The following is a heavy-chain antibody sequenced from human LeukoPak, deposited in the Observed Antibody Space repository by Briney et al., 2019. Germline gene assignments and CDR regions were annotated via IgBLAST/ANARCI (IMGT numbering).Heavy chain of an antibody. CDR1: GGSISSYY. D-gene: IGHD3-10*01. CDR2: IYYSGST. J-gene: IGHJ6*04. Sequence: PSETLSLTCTVSGGSISSYYWSWIRQPPGKGLEWIGYIYYSGSTNYNPSLKSRVTISVDTSKNQFSLKLSSVTAADPAVYYCARDVEFNYGMDVWGKGTTVTVSS. V-gene: IGHV4-59*01. CDR3: ARDVEFNYGMDV.